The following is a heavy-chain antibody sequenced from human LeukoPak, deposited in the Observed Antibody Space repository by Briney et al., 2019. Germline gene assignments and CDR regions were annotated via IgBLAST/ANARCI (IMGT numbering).Heavy chain of an antibody. V-gene: IGHV3-73*01. J-gene: IGHJ4*02. CDR3: TMTTVTTDPDY. CDR2: IRSKANSYAT. Sequence: GGSLRLSCAASGFTFSGSAMHWVRQASGKGLEWVGRIRSKANSYATACAASVKGRFTISRDDSKNTAYLQMNSLKTEDTAVYYCTMTTVTTDPDYWGQGTLVTVSS. CDR1: GFTFSGSA. D-gene: IGHD4-17*01.